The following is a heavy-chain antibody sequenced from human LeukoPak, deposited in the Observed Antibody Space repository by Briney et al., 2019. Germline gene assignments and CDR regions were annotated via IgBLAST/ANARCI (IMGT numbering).Heavy chain of an antibody. CDR1: GNTFTGYY. Sequence: ASVKVSCKASGNTFTGYYMHWVRQAPGQGLEWMGWINPNSGGTNYAQKFQGRVTMTRDTSISTAYMELSRLRSDDTAVYYCARGGRVRWFGELFPGYYYMDVWGKGTTVTISS. CDR2: INPNSGGT. J-gene: IGHJ6*03. V-gene: IGHV1-2*02. D-gene: IGHD3-10*01. CDR3: ARGGRVRWFGELFPGYYYMDV.